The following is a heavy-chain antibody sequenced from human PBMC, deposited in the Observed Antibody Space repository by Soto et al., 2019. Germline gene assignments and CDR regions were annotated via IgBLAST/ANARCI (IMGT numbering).Heavy chain of an antibody. CDR2: IYPGDSDT. D-gene: IGHD2-8*01. CDR1: GYSFTNHW. V-gene: IGHV5-51*01. Sequence: PGESLKISCKGSGYSFTNHWIGWVRQMPGKGLEWMGIIYPGDSDTKYSPSFQGQVTFSADKSISTAYLQWSSLKASDSAMYYCARRGGSGTNNYDSFHMYVWGQGTTVTVSS. J-gene: IGHJ6*02. CDR3: ARRGGSGTNNYDSFHMYV.